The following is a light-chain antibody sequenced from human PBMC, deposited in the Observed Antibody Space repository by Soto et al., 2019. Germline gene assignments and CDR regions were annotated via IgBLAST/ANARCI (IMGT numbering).Light chain of an antibody. J-gene: IGKJ1*01. Sequence: EIVLTQSPGTLSLSPGERATLSCRASQSVSSSYLAWYQQKPGQAPRLLIYGASSRATGIPDRFSGSGSGTDFTLTISRLEPEDFAVYYCQVYGGSPEWTFGQGTKVEIK. CDR2: GAS. CDR1: QSVSSSY. V-gene: IGKV3-20*01. CDR3: QVYGGSPEWT.